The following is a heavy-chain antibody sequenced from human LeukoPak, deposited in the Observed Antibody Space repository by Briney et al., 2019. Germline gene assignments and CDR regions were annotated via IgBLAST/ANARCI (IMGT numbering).Heavy chain of an antibody. V-gene: IGHV3-53*01. CDR1: GFTVSSNY. Sequence: PGGSLRLSCAASGFTVSSNYMSWVRQAPGKGLEWVSVMYSDGSAYYADSVKGRFTISRDNSKNRLFLQMNSLRAEDTAVYFCARTIAMTGIDYFDQWGQGTRVTVS. CDR2: MYSDGSA. D-gene: IGHD6-19*01. CDR3: ARTIAMTGIDYFDQ. J-gene: IGHJ4*02.